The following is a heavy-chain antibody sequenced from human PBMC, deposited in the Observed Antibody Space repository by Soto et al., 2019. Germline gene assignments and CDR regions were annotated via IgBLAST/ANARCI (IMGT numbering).Heavy chain of an antibody. CDR1: GGSFSGCC. CDR2: INHSGST. V-gene: IGHV4-34*01. J-gene: IGHJ5*02. CDR3: ARGAAAGTYNWLDP. Sequence: SETLSLTCAVYGGSFSGCCWSWIRQPPGKGLEWIGEINHSGSTNYNPSLKSRVTISVDTSKNQFSLKLSSVTAADTAVYYCARGAAAGTYNWLDPWGQGTLVTVSS. D-gene: IGHD6-13*01.